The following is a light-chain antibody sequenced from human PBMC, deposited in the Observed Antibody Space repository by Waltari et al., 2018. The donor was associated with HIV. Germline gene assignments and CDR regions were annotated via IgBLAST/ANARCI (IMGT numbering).Light chain of an antibody. CDR1: QVISNS. CDR3: QQYDNLPYT. J-gene: IGKJ2*01. V-gene: IGKV1-33*01. Sequence: IPMTQSPSSMSASVGDRVTITCQASQVISNSLSWYQQKPGKPPKLLIYEASKLETGVPSRFSGSGSGTEFTFTIASLQPEDFAAYYCQQYDNLPYTFGQGTYLEIK. CDR2: EAS.